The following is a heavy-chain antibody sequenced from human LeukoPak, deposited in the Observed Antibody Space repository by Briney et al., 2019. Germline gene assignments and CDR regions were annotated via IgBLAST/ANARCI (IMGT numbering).Heavy chain of an antibody. V-gene: IGHV3-11*01. CDR2: ISGSALTI. Sequence: GGSLRLSCAASGFTFSDFYMTWIRQAPGKGLEWISYISGSALTIYYSDSVKGRFTISRDTATNSLYLQMNSLRADDTAVYYCARYNWDYFWFDPWGQGTLVTVSS. D-gene: IGHD1-7*01. CDR1: GFTFSDFY. J-gene: IGHJ5*02. CDR3: ARYNWDYFWFDP.